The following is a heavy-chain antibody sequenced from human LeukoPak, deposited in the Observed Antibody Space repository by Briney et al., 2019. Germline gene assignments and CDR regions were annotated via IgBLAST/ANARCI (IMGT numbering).Heavy chain of an antibody. CDR2: IRYDGSNK. J-gene: IGHJ5*02. Sequence: PGGSLRLSCAASGFTFSSYGMHWVRQAPGKGLEWVAFIRYDGSNKYYADSVKGRFTISRDNSKNTLYLQMNSLRAENTAVYYCTRSERQLGWFDPWGQGTLVTVSS. V-gene: IGHV3-30*02. CDR1: GFTFSSYG. CDR3: TRSERQLGWFDP. D-gene: IGHD6-6*01.